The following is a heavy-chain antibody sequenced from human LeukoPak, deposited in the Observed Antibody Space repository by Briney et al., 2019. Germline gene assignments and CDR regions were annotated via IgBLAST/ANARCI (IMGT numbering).Heavy chain of an antibody. J-gene: IGHJ4*02. V-gene: IGHV1-18*01. CDR1: GYTFASYG. CDR2: ISAYNGNT. Sequence: ASVKVSCKASGYTFASYGFSWVRQAPGQGLEWMGWISAYNGNTNYAQNLQGRVTMTTDTSTTTAYMELRSLTSDDTAVYYCARDDRITMIRGFLPDYWGQGTLVTVSS. D-gene: IGHD3-10*01. CDR3: ARDDRITMIRGFLPDY.